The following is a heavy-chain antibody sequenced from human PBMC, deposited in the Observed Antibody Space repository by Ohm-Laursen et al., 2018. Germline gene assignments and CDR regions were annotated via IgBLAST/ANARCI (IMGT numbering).Heavy chain of an antibody. V-gene: IGHV4-59*01. CDR1: GGPISSYY. Sequence: GTLSLICTVSGGPISSYYWNWIRQPPGQGLEWIGYIYYSGSTRYNPSLKSRVIISVDTSKNQFSLQLSSVTAADTAVYYCAREGSGYSFDYWGQGTLVTVSS. D-gene: IGHD3-9*01. CDR3: AREGSGYSFDY. CDR2: IYYSGST. J-gene: IGHJ4*02.